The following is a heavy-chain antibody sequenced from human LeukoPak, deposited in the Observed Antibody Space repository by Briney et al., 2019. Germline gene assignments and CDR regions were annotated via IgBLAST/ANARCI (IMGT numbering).Heavy chain of an antibody. CDR2: INPNSGGT. J-gene: IGHJ4*02. Sequence: AASVKVSCKASGYTFTGYYMHWVRQAPGQGLEWMGWINPNSGGTNYAQKFQGRVTITRDTSISTAYMELSRLRSDDTAVYYCAREEIVVPAASGDYWGQGTLVTVSS. CDR1: GYTFTGYY. CDR3: AREEIVVPAASGDY. V-gene: IGHV1-2*02. D-gene: IGHD2-2*01.